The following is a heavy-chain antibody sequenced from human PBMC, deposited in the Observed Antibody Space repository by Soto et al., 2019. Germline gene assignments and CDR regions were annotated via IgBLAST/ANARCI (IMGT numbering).Heavy chain of an antibody. J-gene: IGHJ3*02. CDR3: ARSSDSSGYYPHDAFDI. V-gene: IGHV4-59*04. CDR1: GDSISSYY. D-gene: IGHD3-22*01. CDR2: IHYSGST. Sequence: SETLSLTCTVSGDSISSYYWSWFRQPPGKGLESIGYIHYSGSTYYNPSLKSRVTISVDTSKNQFSLKLSSVTAADTAVYYCARSSDSSGYYPHDAFDIWGQGTMVTVSS.